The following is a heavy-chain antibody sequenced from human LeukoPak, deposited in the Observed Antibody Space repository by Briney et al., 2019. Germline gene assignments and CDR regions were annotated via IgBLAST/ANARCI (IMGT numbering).Heavy chain of an antibody. CDR1: GGSISSYY. Sequence: SETLSLTCTVSGGSISSYYWSWIRQPPGKGLEWIGYIYYSGSTNYNPSLKSRVTISVDTSKNQFSLKLSSVTAADTAVYYCARHRRGMVRGVICDYWGQGTLVTVSS. J-gene: IGHJ4*02. CDR3: ARHRRGMVRGVICDY. V-gene: IGHV4-59*08. D-gene: IGHD3-10*01. CDR2: IYYSGST.